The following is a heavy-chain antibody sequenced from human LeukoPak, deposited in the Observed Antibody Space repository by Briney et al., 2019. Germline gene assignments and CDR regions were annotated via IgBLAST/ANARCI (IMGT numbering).Heavy chain of an antibody. CDR1: GFTFNSFP. Sequence: GGSLRLSCAASGFTFNSFPMHWDRQAPGKGLEWVAVVLNDGSTKYYADYVRGRFTISRDNSKDTVYLQMNSLRVEDTAIYYCARGETTTSPYFDYWGQRTLVTVSS. CDR3: ARGETTTSPYFDY. CDR2: VLNDGSTK. V-gene: IGHV3-30*04. J-gene: IGHJ4*02. D-gene: IGHD1-26*01.